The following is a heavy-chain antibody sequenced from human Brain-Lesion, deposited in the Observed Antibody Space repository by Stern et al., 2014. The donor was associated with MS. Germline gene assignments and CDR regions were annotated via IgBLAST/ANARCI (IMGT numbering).Heavy chain of an antibody. D-gene: IGHD3-16*02. Sequence: QVQLQESGPGLVKPSETLSLSCTVSGGSINSSSYYWGWVRQPPGKGLEWIGRINYSGSSYSNPSLKSRLAMSVDTSKNTSYLRVSSVTAADTAVYYCARLGVMVTFGGVIAPSDFDSWGQGTLVTVSS. V-gene: IGHV4-39*02. CDR3: ARLGVMVTFGGVIAPSDFDS. J-gene: IGHJ4*02. CDR2: INYSGSS. CDR1: GGSINSSSYY.